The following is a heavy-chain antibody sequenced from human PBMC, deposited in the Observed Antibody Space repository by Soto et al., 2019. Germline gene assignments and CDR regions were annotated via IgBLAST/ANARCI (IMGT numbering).Heavy chain of an antibody. D-gene: IGHD3-22*01. CDR1: GGSISSGGYY. CDR3: ARGAYYYDSSGFYYFDY. V-gene: IGHV4-31*03. J-gene: IGHJ4*02. Sequence: SETLSLTCTVSGGSISSGGYYWSWIRQHPEKGLERIGYIYYSGSTYYNPSLKSRVNISVDTSKNQFSLKLSSVTAADTAVYYCARGAYYYDSSGFYYFDYWGQGTLVTVSS. CDR2: IYYSGST.